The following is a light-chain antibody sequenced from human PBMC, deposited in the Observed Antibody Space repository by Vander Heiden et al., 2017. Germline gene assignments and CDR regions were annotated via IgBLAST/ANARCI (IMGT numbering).Light chain of an antibody. Sequence: QSVLTQPPSVSGAPGPRVPIPCTGSSSNIGADYDVQWHQQLPGTAPKLLISGNSTRPSGVPDRFSGSKSGTSASLAIAGLQAEDEADYYCQSYDSSLSGDVVFGGGTKLTVL. J-gene: IGLJ2*01. CDR1: SSNIGADYD. CDR3: QSYDSSLSGDVV. V-gene: IGLV1-40*01. CDR2: GNS.